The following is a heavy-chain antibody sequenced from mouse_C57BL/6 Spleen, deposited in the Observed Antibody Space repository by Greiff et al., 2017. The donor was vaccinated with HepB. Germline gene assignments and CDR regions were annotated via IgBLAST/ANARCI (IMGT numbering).Heavy chain of an antibody. D-gene: IGHD2-3*01. CDR2: ISDGGSYT. CDR3: ARDQDDGYFYWYFDV. J-gene: IGHJ1*03. V-gene: IGHV5-4*01. Sequence: EVQLVESGGGLVKPGGSLKLSCAASGFTFSSYAMSWVRQTPEKRLEWVATISDGGSYTYYPDNVKGRFTLSRDNAKNNLYLQMSQLKSEDTAMYYCARDQDDGYFYWYFDVWGTGTTVTVSS. CDR1: GFTFSSYA.